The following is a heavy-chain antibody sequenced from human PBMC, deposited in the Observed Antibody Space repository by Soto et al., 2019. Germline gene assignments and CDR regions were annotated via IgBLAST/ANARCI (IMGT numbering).Heavy chain of an antibody. CDR2: IKQDGSEK. CDR3: ARAGGGAVAAYNWFDP. V-gene: IGHV3-7*03. J-gene: IGHJ5*02. CDR1: GFTFSSYW. Sequence: PGGSLRLSCAASGFTFSSYWMSWARQAPGKGLEWVANIKQDGSEKYYVDSVKGRFTISRDNAKNSLYLQMNSLRAEDTAVYYCARAGGGAVAAYNWFDPWGQGTLFTVSS. D-gene: IGHD6-19*01.